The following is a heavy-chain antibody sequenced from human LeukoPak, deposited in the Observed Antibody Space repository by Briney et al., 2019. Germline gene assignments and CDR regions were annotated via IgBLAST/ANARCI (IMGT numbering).Heavy chain of an antibody. CDR2: IKQDGSEK. V-gene: IGHV3-7*01. D-gene: IGHD6-19*01. CDR3: ARDRGSSGWYEFDY. Sequence: GGSLRLSCAASGLTSSSYWMSWGRQAPGKGLEWVANIKQDGSEKYYVASVKGPFTISRDNAKNSLYLQMNSLRAEDTAVYYCARDRGSSGWYEFDYWGQGTLVTVSS. J-gene: IGHJ4*02. CDR1: GLTSSSYW.